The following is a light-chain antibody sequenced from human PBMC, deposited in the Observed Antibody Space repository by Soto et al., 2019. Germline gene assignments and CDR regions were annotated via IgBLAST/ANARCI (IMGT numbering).Light chain of an antibody. CDR3: AAWDDSLNGWV. CDR1: SSNIGTSS. V-gene: IGLV1-44*01. CDR2: SND. Sequence: QSVLAQPPSASGTPGQRVSISCSGSSSNIGTSSVNWYQHVPGAAPQLLIYSNDQRPLEVPDRFSGSKSGTSASLAISGLRSDYEGDYYCAAWDDSLNGWVFGGGTQLTVL. J-gene: IGLJ3*02.